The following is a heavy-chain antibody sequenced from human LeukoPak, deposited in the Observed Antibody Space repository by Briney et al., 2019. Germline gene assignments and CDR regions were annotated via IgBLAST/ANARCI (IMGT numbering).Heavy chain of an antibody. CDR2: IRSKTDGGTT. CDR3: TTDYYDSSAYPLNFDY. D-gene: IGHD3-22*01. J-gene: IGHJ4*02. V-gene: IGHV3-15*01. Sequence: KTGGSLRLSCAASGFSFNYAWMSWVRQAPGKGLEWVGRIRSKTDGGTTDYAAPVKGRFTISRDDSKNTLYLQMNSLKTEDTAVYYCTTDYYDSSAYPLNFDYWGQGTLVTVSS. CDR1: GFSFNYAW.